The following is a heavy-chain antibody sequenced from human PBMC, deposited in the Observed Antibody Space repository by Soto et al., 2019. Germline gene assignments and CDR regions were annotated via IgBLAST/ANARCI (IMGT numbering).Heavy chain of an antibody. CDR1: GGSFSGYY. Sequence: SETLSLTCAVYGGSFSGYYWSWIRQPPGKGLEWIGEINHSGSTNYNPSLKSRVTISVDTSKNQFSLKPSSLRSEDTAVYYCARVWGELPAYYYYYGMDVWGQGTTVTVSS. CDR2: INHSGST. CDR3: ARVWGELPAYYYYYGMDV. V-gene: IGHV4-34*01. D-gene: IGHD1-26*01. J-gene: IGHJ6*02.